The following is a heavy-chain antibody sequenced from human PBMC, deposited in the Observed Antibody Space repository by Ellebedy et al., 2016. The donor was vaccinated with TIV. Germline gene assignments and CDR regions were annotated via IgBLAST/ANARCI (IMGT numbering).Heavy chain of an antibody. J-gene: IGHJ3*02. CDR1: GDTVSAITAA. D-gene: IGHD3-10*01. CDR3: ARGNYYGTGRSRAFDI. V-gene: IGHV6-1*01. CDR2: TYYRSKWNN. Sequence: SQTLSLTCAISGDTVSAITAAWDWFRQSPSRGLEWLGRTYYRSKWNNDYSESVKSRISIKSDTSKNHFSLQLTSVSPEDTAMYYCARGNYYGTGRSRAFDIWGQGTMVTVSS.